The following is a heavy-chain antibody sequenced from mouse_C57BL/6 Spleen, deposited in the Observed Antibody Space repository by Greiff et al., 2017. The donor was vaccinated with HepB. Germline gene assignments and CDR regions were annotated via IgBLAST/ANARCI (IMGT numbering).Heavy chain of an antibody. CDR3: TGKLRGFAY. CDR2: IRLKSDNYAT. J-gene: IGHJ3*01. CDR1: GFTFSNYW. Sequence: EVKVEESGGGLVQPGGSMKLSCVASGFTFSNYWMNWVRQSPEKGLEWVAQIRLKSDNYATHYAESVKGRFTISRDDSKSSVYLQMNNLRAEDTGIYYCTGKLRGFAYWGQGTLVTVSA. V-gene: IGHV6-3*01. D-gene: IGHD1-1*01.